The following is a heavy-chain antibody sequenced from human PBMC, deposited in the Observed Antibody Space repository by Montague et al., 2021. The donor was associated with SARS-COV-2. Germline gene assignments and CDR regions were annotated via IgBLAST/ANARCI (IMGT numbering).Heavy chain of an antibody. CDR2: INHSGST. J-gene: IGHJ6*02. V-gene: IGHV4-34*01. Sequence: SETLSLTCAVYGGSFSGYYWSWIRQPPGKGLEWIGKINHSGSTNYSPSLKSRVTISVDTSKNQFSLKLSSVTAADTAVYYCARVRYYGSGTSLGMDVWGQGTTVTVSS. CDR1: GGSFSGYY. CDR3: ARVRYYGSGTSLGMDV. D-gene: IGHD3-10*01.